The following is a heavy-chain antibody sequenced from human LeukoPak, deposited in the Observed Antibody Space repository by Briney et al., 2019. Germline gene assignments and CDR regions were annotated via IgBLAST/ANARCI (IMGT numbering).Heavy chain of an antibody. J-gene: IGHJ4*02. V-gene: IGHV3-7*03. CDR3: TWMATIFTVDY. CDR1: GFTFSNYW. CDR2: IKEDGSEK. D-gene: IGHD5-12*01. Sequence: GGSLRLSCVASGFTFSNYWMTWVRQAPRKGLEWEANIKEDGSEKNYADSVKGRFTISRDNAKNSLYLQMNSLRTEDTGMYFCTWMATIFTVDYWGQGTLVTVSS.